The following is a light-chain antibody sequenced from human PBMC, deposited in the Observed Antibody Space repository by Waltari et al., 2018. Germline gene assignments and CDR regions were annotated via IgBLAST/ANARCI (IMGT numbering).Light chain of an antibody. Sequence: SYQLPQPPSVSVSPGQPATVPRSGGILGDKYACWYQQRPCQSPILVIYQDTKRPSGIPERLSGSNSGNTATLTISGAQAMDEADYYCQAWDSNTVVFGGGTKLTVL. CDR2: QDT. J-gene: IGLJ2*01. V-gene: IGLV3-1*01. CDR3: QAWDSNTVV. CDR1: ILGDKY.